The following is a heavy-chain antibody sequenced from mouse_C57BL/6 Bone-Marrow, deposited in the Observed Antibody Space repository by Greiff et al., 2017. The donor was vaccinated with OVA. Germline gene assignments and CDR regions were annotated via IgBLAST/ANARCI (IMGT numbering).Heavy chain of an antibody. V-gene: IGHV1-55*01. CDR2: IYPGSGST. Sequence: QVQLKQSGAELVKPGASVKMSCKASGYTFTSYWITWVKQRPGQGLEWIGDIYPGSGSTNYNEKFKSKATLTVDTSSSTAYMQLSSLTSEDSAVYYCARWYGYDAYFDYWGQGTTLTVSS. CDR3: ARWYGYDAYFDY. J-gene: IGHJ2*01. CDR1: GYTFTSYW. D-gene: IGHD2-2*01.